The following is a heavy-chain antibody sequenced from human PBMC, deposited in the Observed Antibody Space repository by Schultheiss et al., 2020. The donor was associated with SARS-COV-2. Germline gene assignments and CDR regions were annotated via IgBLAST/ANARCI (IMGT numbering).Heavy chain of an antibody. V-gene: IGHV4-38-2*02. CDR1: GYSISSGYY. J-gene: IGHJ6*02. D-gene: IGHD1-26*01. CDR3: ARDRWDSYYYYGMDV. CDR2: INHSGST. Sequence: SETLSLTCAVSGYSISSGYYWGWIRQPPGKGLEWIGEINHSGSTNYNPSLKSRVTISVDTSKNQFSLQLNSVTPEDTAVYYCARDRWDSYYYYGMDVWGQGTTVTVAS.